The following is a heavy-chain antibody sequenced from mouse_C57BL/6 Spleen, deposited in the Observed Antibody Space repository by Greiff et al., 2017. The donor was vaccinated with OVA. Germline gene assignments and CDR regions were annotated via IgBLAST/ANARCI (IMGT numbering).Heavy chain of an antibody. CDR2: INPGSGGT. CDR1: GYAFTNYL. Sequence: VKLMESGAELVRPGTSVKVSCKASGYAFTNYLIEWVKQRPGQGLEWIGVINPGSGGTNYNEKFKGKATLTADKSSSTAYMQLSSLTSEDSAVYFCARLAAQATGGFAYWGQGTLVTVSA. J-gene: IGHJ3*01. CDR3: ARLAAQATGGFAY. V-gene: IGHV1-54*01. D-gene: IGHD3-2*02.